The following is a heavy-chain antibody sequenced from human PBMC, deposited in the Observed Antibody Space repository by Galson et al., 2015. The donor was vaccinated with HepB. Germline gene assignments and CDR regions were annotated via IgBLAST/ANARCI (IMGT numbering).Heavy chain of an antibody. D-gene: IGHD6-6*01. J-gene: IGHJ4*02. V-gene: IGHV1-46*01. Sequence: SVKVSCKASGYTFTRFSMHWVRQAPGQGLEWMAMINPSDGATNYAQKFQGRVTMTRDTSTNTVYMDLSSLRSEDTAVYYCAKVGVGYGSSSDFWGQGTLVTVSS. CDR3: AKVGVGYGSSSDF. CDR2: INPSDGAT. CDR1: GYTFTRFS.